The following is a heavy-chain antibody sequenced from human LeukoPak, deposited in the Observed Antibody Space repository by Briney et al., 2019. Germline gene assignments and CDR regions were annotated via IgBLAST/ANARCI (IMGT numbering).Heavy chain of an antibody. Sequence: PGGSLRLSCAASGLPFSSYWMTWVRQAPGKGREWVANINQDGSQKYYVDSVKGRFTISRDNAKNSLYLELNSLRVEDTAVYYCARDSSITHWSGYPDNWGQGTLVTVSS. CDR3: ARDSSITHWSGYPDN. D-gene: IGHD3-3*01. CDR1: GLPFSSYW. CDR2: INQDGSQK. J-gene: IGHJ4*02. V-gene: IGHV3-7*01.